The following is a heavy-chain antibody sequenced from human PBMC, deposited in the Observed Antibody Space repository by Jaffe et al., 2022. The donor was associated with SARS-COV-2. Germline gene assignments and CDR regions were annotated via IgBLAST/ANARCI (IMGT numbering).Heavy chain of an antibody. CDR1: GFTFSSYA. D-gene: IGHD3-10*01. CDR3: AKELRKSRGFGEFDP. J-gene: IGHJ5*02. Sequence: EVQLLESGGGLVQPGGSLRLSCAASGFTFSSYAMSWVRQAPGKGLEWVSVISGSGGSTYYADSVKGRFTISRDNSKNTLFLQMNSLRAEDTAVYYCAKELRKSRGFGEFDPWGQGTLVTVSS. V-gene: IGHV3-23*01. CDR2: ISGSGGST.